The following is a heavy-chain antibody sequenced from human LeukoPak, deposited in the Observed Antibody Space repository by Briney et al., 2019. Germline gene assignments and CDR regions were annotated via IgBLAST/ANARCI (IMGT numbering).Heavy chain of an antibody. CDR2: INHSGST. J-gene: IGHJ4*02. CDR1: GYSISSGYY. V-gene: IGHV4-38-2*02. D-gene: IGHD6-13*01. CDR3: ARGRSSKRHFDY. Sequence: SETLSLTCTVSGYSISSGYYWGWIRQPPGKGLEWIGEINHSGSTNYNPSLKSRVTISVDTSKNQFSLKLSSVTAADTAVYYCARGRSSKRHFDYWGQGTLVTVSS.